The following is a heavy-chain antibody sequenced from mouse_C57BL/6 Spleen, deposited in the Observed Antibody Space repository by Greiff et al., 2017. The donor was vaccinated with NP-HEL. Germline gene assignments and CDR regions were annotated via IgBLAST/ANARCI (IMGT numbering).Heavy chain of an antibody. CDR2: IDPEDVDT. D-gene: IGHD2-1*01. Sequence: EVQLQQSGAELVRPGASVKLSCTASGFNIKDYYMHWVKQRPEQGLEWIGRIDPEDVDTEYAPKFQGKATMTADTSSNTSYLQLSSLTSEDTAVYYCTTGGNYGVYFDYWGQGTTLTVSS. V-gene: IGHV14-1*01. CDR3: TTGGNYGVYFDY. J-gene: IGHJ2*01. CDR1: GFNIKDYY.